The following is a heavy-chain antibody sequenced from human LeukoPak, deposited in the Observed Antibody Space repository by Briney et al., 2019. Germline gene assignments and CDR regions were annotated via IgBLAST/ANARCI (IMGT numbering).Heavy chain of an antibody. D-gene: IGHD4-17*01. V-gene: IGHV4-30-4*07. Sequence: PSETLSLTCTVSGGSISNGGYSWSWIRQPPGKGLEWIGYIYYSGSTYYNPSLKSRVTISVGTSKNQFSLKLSSVTAADTAVYYCARADGDYVGRWFDPWGQGTLVTVSS. J-gene: IGHJ5*02. CDR1: GGSISNGGYS. CDR3: ARADGDYVGRWFDP. CDR2: IYYSGST.